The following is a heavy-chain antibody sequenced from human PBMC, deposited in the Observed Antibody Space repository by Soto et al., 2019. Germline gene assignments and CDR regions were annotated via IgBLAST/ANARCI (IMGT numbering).Heavy chain of an antibody. V-gene: IGHV3-73*01. Sequence: PWWSLRLSCSASVFAFIDSAMHWFRQASGKGLEWVGRIRSKANSHATAYAASVKGRFTISRDDSKNTANLQMSSLKTEDTAVYYCIPSPHTVSFDYWGQGTLVTVSS. CDR3: IPSPHTVSFDY. CDR2: IRSKANSHAT. CDR1: VFAFIDSA. J-gene: IGHJ4*02. D-gene: IGHD4-4*01.